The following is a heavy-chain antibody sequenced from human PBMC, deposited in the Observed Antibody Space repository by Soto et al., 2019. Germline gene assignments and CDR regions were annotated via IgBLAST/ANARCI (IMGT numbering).Heavy chain of an antibody. D-gene: IGHD3-10*01. CDR3: ARDTYYYGSGSNLSRQPRGIDS. J-gene: IGHJ5*01. Sequence: GASVKVSCKASGGTFSSYAFIWVRQAPGQGLEWMGGIIPIFGTTNYSQKFQGRVTITADESTSTAYMELNNLRSEDTAVYYCARDTYYYGSGSNLSRQPRGIDSWGQGTLVTGSS. CDR1: GGTFSSYA. CDR2: IIPIFGTT. V-gene: IGHV1-69*13.